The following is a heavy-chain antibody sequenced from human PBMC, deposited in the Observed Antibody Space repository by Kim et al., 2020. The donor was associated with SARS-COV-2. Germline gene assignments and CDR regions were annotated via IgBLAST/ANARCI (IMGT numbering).Heavy chain of an antibody. CDR3: VRDRMGGAFDM. CDR1: GFTFSAYD. V-gene: IGHV3-48*02. Sequence: GGSLRLSCATSGFTFSAYDMNWVRQAPGKGLEWLSFITKSSTTICYADSVEGRFTISRDNAKNSLFLQMNSLRDEDTALYYCVRDRMGGAFDMWGQGTMVTVSS. D-gene: IGHD3-16*01. J-gene: IGHJ3*02. CDR2: ITKSSTTI.